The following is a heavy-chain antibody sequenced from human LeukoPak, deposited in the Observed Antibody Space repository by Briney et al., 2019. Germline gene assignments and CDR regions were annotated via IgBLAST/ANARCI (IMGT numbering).Heavy chain of an antibody. Sequence: SETLSLTCAVYGGSFSGYYWSWIRQPPGKGLEWIGEINHSGSTNYNPSLKSRVTISVDTSKNQFSLKLSSVTAADTAVYYCARHRFLYQMVLGGDYWGQGTLVTVSS. V-gene: IGHV4-34*01. CDR2: INHSGST. J-gene: IGHJ4*02. CDR1: GGSFSGYY. CDR3: ARHRFLYQMVLGGDY. D-gene: IGHD4/OR15-4a*01.